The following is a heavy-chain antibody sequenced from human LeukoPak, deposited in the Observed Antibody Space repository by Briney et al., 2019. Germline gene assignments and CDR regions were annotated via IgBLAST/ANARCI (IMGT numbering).Heavy chain of an antibody. CDR1: GFTFGDYA. V-gene: IGHV3-49*03. CDR3: TRDIEGLGNYYDSSGYYSRFDY. J-gene: IGHJ4*02. D-gene: IGHD3-22*01. CDR2: IRSKAYGGTT. Sequence: GGSLRLSCTASGFTFGDYAMSWFRQAPGKGLEWVGFIRSKAYGGTTEYAASVKGRFTISRDDSKSIAYLQMNSLKNKDTAVYYCTRDIEGLGNYYDSSGYYSRFDYWGQGTLVTVSS.